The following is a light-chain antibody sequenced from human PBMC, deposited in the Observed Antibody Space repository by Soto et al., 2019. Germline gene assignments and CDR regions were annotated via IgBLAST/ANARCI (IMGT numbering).Light chain of an antibody. Sequence: DIQMTQSPSTLSASVGDRVTITCRASQSVGRSLAWYQQQRGKAPKLLIYGVSTLESGVPSRFSGFGSGTEFTLSISSLQPGDFGTYYCQQFYKGWTFGQGT. CDR3: QQFYKGWT. CDR2: GVS. J-gene: IGKJ1*01. CDR1: QSVGRS. V-gene: IGKV1-5*01.